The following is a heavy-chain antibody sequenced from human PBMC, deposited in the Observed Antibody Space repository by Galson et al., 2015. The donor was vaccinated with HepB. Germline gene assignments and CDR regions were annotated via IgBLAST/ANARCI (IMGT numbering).Heavy chain of an antibody. D-gene: IGHD6-25*01. CDR2: IWHVGSNS. Sequence: SLRLSCAASGFTFSRNGMHWVRQAPGKGLEWVAVIWHVGSNSYYADSVKGRFTIYRVNSKNTLYLQMNILRAKDTAVYYCAREDADIAAMTLDHWGQGTLVTVSS. CDR1: GFTFSRNG. V-gene: IGHV3-33*08. J-gene: IGHJ4*02. CDR3: AREDADIAAMTLDH.